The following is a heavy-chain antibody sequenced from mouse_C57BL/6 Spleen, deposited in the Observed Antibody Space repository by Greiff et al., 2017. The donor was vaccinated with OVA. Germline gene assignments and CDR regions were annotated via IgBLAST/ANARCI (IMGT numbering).Heavy chain of an antibody. Sequence: EVPGVESGGDLVKPGGSLTLSCAASGFTFSSSGMSWVRPTPDNRLALVATLSSGGSYTYYPDSVNGRFTISRDNAKNTLYLQMSSLKSEDTAMDYGARHYGSSGWYFDVWGTGTTVTVSS. CDR1: GFTFSSSG. CDR2: LSSGGSYT. D-gene: IGHD1-1*01. CDR3: ARHYGSSGWYFDV. J-gene: IGHJ1*03. V-gene: IGHV5-6*01.